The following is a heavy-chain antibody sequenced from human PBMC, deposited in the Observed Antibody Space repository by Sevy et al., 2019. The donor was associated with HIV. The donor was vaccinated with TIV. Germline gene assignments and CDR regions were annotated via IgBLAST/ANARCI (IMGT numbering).Heavy chain of an antibody. V-gene: IGHV4-4*07. CDR2: IYTSGST. J-gene: IGHJ4*02. D-gene: IGHD6-13*01. CDR1: GDSISSYY. Sequence: SETLSLTCTVSGDSISSYYWSWIRQPAGKGLEWIGRIYTSGSTNYNPSLKSRVTMSVDTSKNQFSLKLSSVTAADTAVYYCARGLRPGAAAGNYFDYWGQGTLVTVSS. CDR3: ARGLRPGAAAGNYFDY.